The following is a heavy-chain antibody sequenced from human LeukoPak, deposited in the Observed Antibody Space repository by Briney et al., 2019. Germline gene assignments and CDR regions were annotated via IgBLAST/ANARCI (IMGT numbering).Heavy chain of an antibody. CDR2: ISGDGSSI. D-gene: IGHD3-10*01. CDR1: GFTFSRYW. Sequence: PGRSLRLSCVASGFTFSRYWMHWVRQAPGQGLVWVSRISGDGSSIDYADSVQGRFAISRENAKDTLYLQTNTFRAEDSDVYYCPRVLDRLYGSGGGYWGQGTLVTVSS. CDR3: PRVLDRLYGSGGGY. V-gene: IGHV3-74*01. J-gene: IGHJ4*02.